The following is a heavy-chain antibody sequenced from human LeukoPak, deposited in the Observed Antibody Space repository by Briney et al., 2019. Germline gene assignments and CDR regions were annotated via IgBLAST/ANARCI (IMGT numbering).Heavy chain of an antibody. Sequence: SETLSLTCTVSGYSISSGYYWGWIRQPPGKGLEWIGSIYHSGSTYYNPSLKSRVTISVDTSKNQFSLKLSSVTAADTAVYYCARGGKYVIVVAASVWFDPWGQGTLVTVSS. CDR1: GYSISSGYY. D-gene: IGHD2-15*01. J-gene: IGHJ5*02. V-gene: IGHV4-38-2*02. CDR2: IYHSGST. CDR3: ARGGKYVIVVAASVWFDP.